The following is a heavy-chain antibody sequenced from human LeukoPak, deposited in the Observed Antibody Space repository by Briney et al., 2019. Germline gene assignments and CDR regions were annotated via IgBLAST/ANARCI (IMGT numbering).Heavy chain of an antibody. CDR3: ARVGYSSSWYFDY. D-gene: IGHD6-13*01. CDR1: GFTFSSYW. CDR2: INSDGSST. V-gene: IGHV3-74*01. Sequence: PGGSLRLSCAASGFTFSSYWMHWVRQAPGKGLVWVSRINSDGSSTSYADSVKGRFTISRDNAKNTLYLQMNSLRAEDTAVYYCARVGYSSSWYFDYWGQGTLVTVSS. J-gene: IGHJ4*02.